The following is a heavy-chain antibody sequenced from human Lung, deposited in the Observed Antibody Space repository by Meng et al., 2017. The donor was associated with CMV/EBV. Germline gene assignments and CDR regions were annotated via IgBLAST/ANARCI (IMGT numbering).Heavy chain of an antibody. J-gene: IGHJ4*02. Sequence: LSLTCAASGFTFSSYSMNWVRQAPGKGLEWVSSISSSSSYIYYADSVKGRFTISRDNAKNSLYLQMNSLRAEDTAVYYCARGGLIAARIDYWGQGTVVTVSS. V-gene: IGHV3-21*01. CDR3: ARGGLIAARIDY. CDR2: ISSSSSYI. CDR1: GFTFSSYS. D-gene: IGHD6-6*01.